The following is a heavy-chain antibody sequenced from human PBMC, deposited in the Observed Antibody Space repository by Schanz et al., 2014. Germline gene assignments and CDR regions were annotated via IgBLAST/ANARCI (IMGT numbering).Heavy chain of an antibody. CDR2: MYINSGSI. CDR3: ARDGGRDGYNLAFDV. J-gene: IGHJ3*01. CDR1: GFTVNTNY. Sequence: EVQLVESGGGLIQPGGSLRLSCAVSGFTVNTNYMSWVRQAPGKGLEWISSMYINSGSIHYADSVKGRFIISRDSSKNTIFLQMNSLRAEDTAVYFCARDGGRDGYNLAFDVWGQGTLVTVSS. D-gene: IGHD5-12*01. V-gene: IGHV3-66*03.